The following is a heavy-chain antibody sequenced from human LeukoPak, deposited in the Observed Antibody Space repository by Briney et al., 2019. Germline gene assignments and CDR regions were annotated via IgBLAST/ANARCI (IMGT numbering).Heavy chain of an antibody. J-gene: IGHJ4*02. CDR3: AREAVHYGSGSHDY. CDR1: GGSISSYY. D-gene: IGHD3-10*01. CDR2: MHNSGST. Sequence: SETLSLTCTVSGGSISSYYWSWIRQPAGKGLEWIGRMHNSGSTNYNPSIKSRVTMSLDTSKNQFSLKVDSVTAADTAMYYCAREAVHYGSGSHDYWGQGTLVAVSS. V-gene: IGHV4-4*07.